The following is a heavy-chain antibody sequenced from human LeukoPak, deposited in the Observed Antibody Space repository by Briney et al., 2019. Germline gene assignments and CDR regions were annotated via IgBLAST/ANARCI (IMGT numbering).Heavy chain of an antibody. CDR1: GVSISSGDYH. D-gene: IGHD1-26*01. Sequence: PSETLSLTCTVSGVSISSGDYHWSWVRQSPGKGLEWMGYIYYSGTIYYNPSLKSRVTISVDTTKNQFSLKVTSMTAADTAVYFCARARAWESPLEYWGQGNLVTVSS. V-gene: IGHV4-30-4*01. J-gene: IGHJ4*02. CDR2: IYYSGTI. CDR3: ARARAWESPLEY.